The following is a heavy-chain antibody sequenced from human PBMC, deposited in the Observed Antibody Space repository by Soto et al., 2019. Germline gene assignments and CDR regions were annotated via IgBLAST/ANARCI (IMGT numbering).Heavy chain of an antibody. CDR2: ISGSGGST. CDR1: GFSFGSYA. D-gene: IGHD6-19*01. CDR3: AKESRAGAASGSCHES. J-gene: IGHJ5*01. Sequence: GGSLRLSCAASGFSFGSYALRWVRQAPGKGLEWVSCISGSGGSTHSTDSVKGRFTISRDHPKKTLFLQMTSLRVEDTAVYYCAKESRAGAASGSCHESWGHGTLVTVSS. V-gene: IGHV3-23*01.